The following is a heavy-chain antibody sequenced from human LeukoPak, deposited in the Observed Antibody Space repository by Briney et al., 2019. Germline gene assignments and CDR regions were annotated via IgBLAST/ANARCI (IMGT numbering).Heavy chain of an antibody. D-gene: IGHD5-12*01. CDR1: GGSFSGYY. CDR2: INHSGGT. CDR3: ARRARRRIVATIGDYVDYQDIFDY. Sequence: SETLSLTCAVYGGSFSGYYWSWIRQPPGKGLEWIGEINHSGGTNYNPSLKSRVTISVDTSKNQFSLKLSSVTAADTAVYYCARRARRRIVATIGDYVDYQDIFDYWGQGTLVTVSS. J-gene: IGHJ4*02. V-gene: IGHV4-34*01.